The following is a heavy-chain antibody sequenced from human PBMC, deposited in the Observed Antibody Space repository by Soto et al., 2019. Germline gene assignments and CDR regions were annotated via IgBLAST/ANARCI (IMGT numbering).Heavy chain of an antibody. V-gene: IGHV3-74*01. CDR3: ARDSSPYYDFWSGFYTYFDY. D-gene: IGHD3-3*01. CDR1: GFTFSSHW. CDR2: INSDGSST. J-gene: IGHJ4*02. Sequence: LRLSCAVSGFTFSSHWMHWVRQAPGKGLVWVSRINSDGSSTNYADSVKGRFTISRDNAKKTLYLQMNSLRADDTAVYYCARDSSPYYDFWSGFYTYFDYWGQGALVTVSS.